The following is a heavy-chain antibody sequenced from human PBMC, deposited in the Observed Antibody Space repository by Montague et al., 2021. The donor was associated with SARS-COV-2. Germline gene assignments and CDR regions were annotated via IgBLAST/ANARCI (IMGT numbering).Heavy chain of an antibody. CDR3: ARVRYYGSGTSLGMDV. CDR1: GGSISNYY. D-gene: IGHD3-10*01. Sequence: SETLSLTCTVSGGSISNYYWSWIRQPPGKGLEWIGEINHSGSTKYNPSLKSRVTISVDTSKNQFSLKPSSVTAADTAVYYCARVRYYGSGTSLGMDVWGQGTTVTVSS. V-gene: IGHV4-34*01. CDR2: INHSGST. J-gene: IGHJ6*02.